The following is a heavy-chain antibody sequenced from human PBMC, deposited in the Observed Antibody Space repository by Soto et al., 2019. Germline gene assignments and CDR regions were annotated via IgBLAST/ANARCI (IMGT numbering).Heavy chain of an antibody. CDR2: ISYDGSNK. D-gene: IGHD3-3*01. CDR3: AKDSDVLRFLEWLPYFDY. Sequence: GGSLRLSCAASGFTFSSYGMHWVRQAPGKGLEWVAVISYDGSNKYYADSVKGRFTISRDNSKNTLYLQMNSLRAEDTAVYYCAKDSDVLRFLEWLPYFDYWGQGTLVTVSS. J-gene: IGHJ4*02. V-gene: IGHV3-30*18. CDR1: GFTFSSYG.